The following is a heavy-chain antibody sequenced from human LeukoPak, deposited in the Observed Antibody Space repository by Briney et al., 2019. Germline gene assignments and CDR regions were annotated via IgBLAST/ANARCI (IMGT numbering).Heavy chain of an antibody. CDR1: GGSISTSNYY. Sequence: SETLSLTCTVSGGSISTSNYYWGWIRQPPGKGLEWIGNIFYSGSTDYNPSLKSRVTMSVDTSKNQFSLKLSSVTAADTALYYCARDSSSWYRHFDYWGQGILVTVSS. CDR3: ARDSSSWYRHFDY. V-gene: IGHV4-39*02. D-gene: IGHD6-13*01. CDR2: IFYSGST. J-gene: IGHJ4*02.